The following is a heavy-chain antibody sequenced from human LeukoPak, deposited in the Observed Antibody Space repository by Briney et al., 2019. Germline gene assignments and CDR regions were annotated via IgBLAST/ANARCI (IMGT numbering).Heavy chain of an antibody. D-gene: IGHD1-26*01. CDR3: ARAMTIVGAFDY. V-gene: IGHV4-4*02. J-gene: IGHJ4*02. CDR2: IYHSGST. Sequence: SGTLSLTCAVSGGSISSSDWWSWVRQPPGKGLEWIGEIYHSGSTNYNPSLKSRATISVDKSKNQFSLKLSSVTAADTAVYYCARAMTIVGAFDYWGQGTLVTVSS. CDR1: GGSISSSDW.